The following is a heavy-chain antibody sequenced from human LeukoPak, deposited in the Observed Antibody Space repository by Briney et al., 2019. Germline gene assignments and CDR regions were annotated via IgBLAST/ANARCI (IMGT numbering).Heavy chain of an antibody. CDR2: ISDSGGSA. D-gene: IGHD2-15*01. Sequence: GGSLTLSCSASGFPFSSYDMHWPRQAPGKALEYVSAISDSGGSAYYADSVKGRFTISRDNSKKTLYLQMSSLRAEGTAVYFCVRGYSFGPYGMDVWGQGTTVTVSS. V-gene: IGHV3-64D*09. CDR1: GFPFSSYD. J-gene: IGHJ6*02. CDR3: VRGYSFGPYGMDV.